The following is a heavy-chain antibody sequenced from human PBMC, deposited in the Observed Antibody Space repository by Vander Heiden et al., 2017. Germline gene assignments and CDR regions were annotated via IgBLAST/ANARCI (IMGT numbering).Heavy chain of an antibody. CDR1: GFTFSSYE. D-gene: IGHD3-22*01. J-gene: IGHJ5*02. CDR3: ARAYYYDSSGYTRENWFDP. V-gene: IGHV3-48*03. Sequence: EVQLVESGGGLVQPGGSLSLSCAASGFTFSSYEMNWGRQAPGKGLEWVSYISSSGSTIYYADSVKGRFTISRDNAKNSLYLQMNSLRAEDTAVYYCARAYYYDSSGYTRENWFDPWGQGTLVTVSS. CDR2: ISSSGSTI.